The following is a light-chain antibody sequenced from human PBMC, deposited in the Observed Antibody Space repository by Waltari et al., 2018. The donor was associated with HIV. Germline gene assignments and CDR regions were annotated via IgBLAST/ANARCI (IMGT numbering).Light chain of an antibody. Sequence: QSALTQPPSASGSPGQSITISCTGTSSDMSEYSYVSWYQHHPVRAPKLIIFGVNERPSGVPDRFSGSRSGYSASLTVSGLQAEDEADYYCASYRGISNPYVFGTGTKVTVL. CDR1: SSDMSEYSY. CDR3: ASYRGISNPYV. V-gene: IGLV2-8*01. J-gene: IGLJ1*01. CDR2: GVN.